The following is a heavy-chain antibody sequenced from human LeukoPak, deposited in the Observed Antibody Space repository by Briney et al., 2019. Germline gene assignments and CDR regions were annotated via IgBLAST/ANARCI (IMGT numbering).Heavy chain of an antibody. Sequence: PGGSLRLSCAASGFTFSSYAMSWVRQAPGKGPEWVSGIGGSGDNTYYADSVRGRFTISRDNSKNTLYVQVNSLGTEDTAAYYCAKGSYYDSSGSFYFDYWGQGTLVTVSS. V-gene: IGHV3-23*01. CDR1: GFTFSSYA. CDR2: IGGSGDNT. D-gene: IGHD3-22*01. J-gene: IGHJ4*02. CDR3: AKGSYYDSSGSFYFDY.